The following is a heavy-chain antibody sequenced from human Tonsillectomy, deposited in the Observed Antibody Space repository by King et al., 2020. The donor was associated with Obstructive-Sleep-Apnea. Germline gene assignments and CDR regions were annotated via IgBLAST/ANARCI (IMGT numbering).Heavy chain of an antibody. V-gene: IGHV4-39*07. Sequence: QLQEAGPGLVKPSETLSLTCTVSGGSISSSSYYWGWTRQPPGKGLEWIGSIYYSGSSYYNPSLTSRVTISVDTSKNQFSLKLSSVTAADTAVYYCAREGYDSSGSTRDYFDYWGQGTLVTVSS. CDR2: IYYSGSS. D-gene: IGHD3-22*01. CDR1: GGSISSSSYY. J-gene: IGHJ4*02. CDR3: AREGYDSSGSTRDYFDY.